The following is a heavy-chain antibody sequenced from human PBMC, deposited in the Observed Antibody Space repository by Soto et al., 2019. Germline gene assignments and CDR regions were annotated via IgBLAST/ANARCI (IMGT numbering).Heavy chain of an antibody. J-gene: IGHJ4*02. CDR2: IYYSGST. CDR3: ARQPIFGVVIPYYFDY. D-gene: IGHD3-3*01. CDR1: GGSISSSSDY. Sequence: PSETLSLTCTVSGGSISSSSDYWGWIRQPPGKGLEWIGSIYYSGSTYYNPSLKSRVTISVDTSKNQFSLKLSSVTAADTAVYYCARQPIFGVVIPYYFDYWGQGTLVTVSS. V-gene: IGHV4-39*01.